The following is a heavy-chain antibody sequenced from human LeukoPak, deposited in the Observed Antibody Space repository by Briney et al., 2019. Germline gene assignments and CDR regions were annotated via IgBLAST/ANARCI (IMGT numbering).Heavy chain of an antibody. CDR2: IRYDGSNK. CDR3: AKDLVGANDY. D-gene: IGHD1-26*01. V-gene: IGHV3-30*02. CDR1: GFTLSSYG. Sequence: GGSLRLSCAASGFTLSSYGMHWVRQAPGTGLEWVTFIRYDGSNKYYADSVKGRFTISRDNSKNTLYLQMNSLRAEDTAVYYCAKDLVGANDYWGQGTLVTVSS. J-gene: IGHJ4*02.